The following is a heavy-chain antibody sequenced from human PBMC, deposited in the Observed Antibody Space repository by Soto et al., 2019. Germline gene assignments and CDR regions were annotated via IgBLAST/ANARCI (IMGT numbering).Heavy chain of an antibody. J-gene: IGHJ5*02. CDR1: GFPFSSYA. Sequence: GGSLRLSCAASGFPFSSYAMHWVRQAPGKGLEWVAVISYDGSNKYYADSVKGRFTISRDNSKNTLYLQMNSLRAEDTAVYYCANGNVGALRGNNWFDPWGQGTLVTVS. D-gene: IGHD3-10*02. CDR3: ANGNVGALRGNNWFDP. CDR2: ISYDGSNK. V-gene: IGHV3-30-3*01.